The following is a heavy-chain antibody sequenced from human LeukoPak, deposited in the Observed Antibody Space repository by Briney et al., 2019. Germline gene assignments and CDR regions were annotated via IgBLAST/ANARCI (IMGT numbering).Heavy chain of an antibody. J-gene: IGHJ4*02. D-gene: IGHD3-10*01. CDR1: GFMFTTYW. V-gene: IGHV3-9*01. CDR3: AKAGGSGSYYNNNYDY. Sequence: GGSLRLSCAASGFMFTTYWMSWVRQTPGKGLEWVSGISWNSGSIGYADSVKGRFTISRDNAKNSLYLQMNSLRAEDTALYYCAKAGGSGSYYNNNYDYWGQGTLVTVSS. CDR2: ISWNSGSI.